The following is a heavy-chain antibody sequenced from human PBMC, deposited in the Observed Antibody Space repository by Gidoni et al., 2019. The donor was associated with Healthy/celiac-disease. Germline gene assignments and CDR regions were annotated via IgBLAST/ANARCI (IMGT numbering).Heavy chain of an antibody. CDR3: TRRPAYFYGMDV. CDR1: GFTFSGSA. Sequence: EVQLVESGGGLVQPGGSLKLSCAASGFTFSGSAMHWVRQASGKGLEWVGRIRSKANSYATAYAASVKGRFTISRDDSKNTAYLQMNSLKTEDTAVYYCTRRPAYFYGMDVWGQGTTVTVSS. D-gene: IGHD3-16*01. CDR2: IRSKANSYAT. J-gene: IGHJ6*02. V-gene: IGHV3-73*01.